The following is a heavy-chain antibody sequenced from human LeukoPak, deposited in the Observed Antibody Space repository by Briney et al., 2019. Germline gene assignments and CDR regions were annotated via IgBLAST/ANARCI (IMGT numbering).Heavy chain of an antibody. Sequence: PGGSLRLSCAASGFTFSSYAMSWVRQAPGKGLEWVSAISGSGGSTYYADSVKGRFTISRDNSKNMLYLQMNSLRAEDTAVYYCAKSGDFWSGYSEFDYWGQGTLVTVSS. J-gene: IGHJ4*02. CDR1: GFTFSSYA. V-gene: IGHV3-23*01. CDR3: AKSGDFWSGYSEFDY. D-gene: IGHD3-3*01. CDR2: ISGSGGST.